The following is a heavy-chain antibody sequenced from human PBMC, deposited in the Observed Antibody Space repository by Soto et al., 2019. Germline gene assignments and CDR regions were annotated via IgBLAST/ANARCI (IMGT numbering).Heavy chain of an antibody. Sequence: PSGILSLTCAVSGDSVTSNVWWSWVRQPPGKGLEWIGEAYHNGLTDYNPSLKSRVTMSVDTSKNEFSLKLTSLTAADTAIYYCARDAAVPGESDRFDYWGQGTLVTVSS. D-gene: IGHD6-19*01. CDR3: ARDAAVPGESDRFDY. CDR2: AYHNGLT. V-gene: IGHV4-4*02. CDR1: GDSVTSNVW. J-gene: IGHJ4*02.